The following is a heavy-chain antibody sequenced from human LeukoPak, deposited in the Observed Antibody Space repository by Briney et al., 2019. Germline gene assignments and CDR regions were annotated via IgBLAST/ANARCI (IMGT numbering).Heavy chain of an antibody. CDR2: INSDGSST. Sequence: GGSLRLSCAASGFTFSSYWMHWVRQAPGKGLVWVSRINSDGSSTSYADSVKGRFTISRDNAKNTLYLQMNSLRAEDTAVYYCARGERTLYYDFWSGPMYGYWGQGTLVTVSS. CDR1: GFTFSSYW. CDR3: ARGERTLYYDFWSGPMYGY. J-gene: IGHJ4*02. V-gene: IGHV3-74*01. D-gene: IGHD3-3*01.